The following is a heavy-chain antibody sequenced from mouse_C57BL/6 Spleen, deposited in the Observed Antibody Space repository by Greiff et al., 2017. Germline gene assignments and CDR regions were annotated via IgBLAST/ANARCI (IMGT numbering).Heavy chain of an antibody. J-gene: IGHJ2*01. CDR1: GYTFTSYW. D-gene: IGHD1-1*01. CDR3: ASPNYYGGREDD. V-gene: IGHV1-64*01. CDR2: IHPNSGST. Sequence: VQLQQPGAELVKPGASVQLSCKASGYTFTSYWMHWVKQRPGQGLGWIGMIHPNSGSTNYNEKFKSKATPTVDKSSSTAYMQLRSRTSEDSAVYYCASPNYYGGREDDWGKGTTLTVSS.